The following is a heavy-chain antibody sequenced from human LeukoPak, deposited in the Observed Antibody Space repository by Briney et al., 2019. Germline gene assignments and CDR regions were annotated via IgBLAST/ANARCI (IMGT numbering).Heavy chain of an antibody. CDR2: IIPIFGTA. D-gene: IGHD6-13*01. J-gene: IGHJ5*02. Sequence: SVKVSCKASGGTFSIYAISWVRQAPGQGLEWMGGIIPIFGTANYAQKFQGRVTIAADESTSTAYMELSSLRSEDTAVYYCARGREAAAGTGNWFDPWGQGTLVTVSS. CDR1: GGTFSIYA. CDR3: ARGREAAAGTGNWFDP. V-gene: IGHV1-69*13.